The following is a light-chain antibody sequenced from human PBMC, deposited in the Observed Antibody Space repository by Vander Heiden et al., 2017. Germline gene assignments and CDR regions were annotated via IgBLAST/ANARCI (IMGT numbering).Light chain of an antibody. Sequence: DIQMTQSPSSLSASVGDRVTITCGASQCVSSSLNLYQQKPGKAPKLLLYAVPNLRSGAPSGFSGSGSGTDFTLTISSLQPEDFATYSCLQSYSAPFSFGQGTKLEIK. J-gene: IGKJ2*01. CDR2: AVP. CDR3: LQSYSAPFS. V-gene: IGKV1-39*01. CDR1: QCVSSS.